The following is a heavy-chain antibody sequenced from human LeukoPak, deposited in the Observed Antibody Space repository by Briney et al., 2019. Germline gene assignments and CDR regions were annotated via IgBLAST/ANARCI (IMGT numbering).Heavy chain of an antibody. V-gene: IGHV3-74*01. CDR2: VNTDGRST. D-gene: IGHD5-24*01. CDR3: AKPYGNGYSYFDS. J-gene: IGHJ4*02. CDR1: GFTFSSYW. Sequence: GGSLRLSCAASGFTFSSYWMHWVRQAPGKGLVWVSRVNTDGRSTSYADSVKGRFTISRDNAKNTLYLQMNSLRAEDTAVYYCAKPYGNGYSYFDSWGQGALVTVSS.